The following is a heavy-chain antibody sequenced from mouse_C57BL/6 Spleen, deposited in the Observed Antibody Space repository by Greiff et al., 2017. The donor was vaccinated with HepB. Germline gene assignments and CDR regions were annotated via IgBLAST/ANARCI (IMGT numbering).Heavy chain of an antibody. V-gene: IGHV1-64*01. CDR3: AREEGFYYGSSYSY. J-gene: IGHJ2*01. CDR1: GYTFTSYW. CDR2: IHPNSGST. D-gene: IGHD1-1*01. Sequence: VQLQQPGAELVKPGASVKLSCKASGYTFTSYWMHWVKQRPGQGLEWIGMIHPNSGSTNYNEKFKSKATLTVDKSSSTAYMQLSSLTSEDSAVYYCAREEGFYYGSSYSYWGQGTTLTVSS.